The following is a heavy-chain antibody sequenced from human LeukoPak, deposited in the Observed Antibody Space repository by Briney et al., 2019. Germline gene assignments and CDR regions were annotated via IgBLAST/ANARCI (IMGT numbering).Heavy chain of an antibody. CDR3: ARDSVLGAQFDY. D-gene: IGHD1-26*01. CDR1: GGSISSYY. V-gene: IGHV4-59*01. Sequence: KSSETLSLTCTVSGGSISSYYWSWIRQPPGKGLEWIGYIYYSGSTNYNPSLKSRVIISVDTSKNQFSLKLSSVTAADTAVYYCARDSVLGAQFDYWGQGTLVTVSS. J-gene: IGHJ4*02. CDR2: IYYSGST.